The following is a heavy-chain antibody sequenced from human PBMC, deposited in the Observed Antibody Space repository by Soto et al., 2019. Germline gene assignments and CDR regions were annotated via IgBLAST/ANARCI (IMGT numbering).Heavy chain of an antibody. Sequence: EVQLVESGGGLVQPGGSLRLSCAASGFSLSSYWMSWVRQAPGKGLEWVANMNQDGSESDYVGSVKGRFTFTRDNAKNSLYLQMNRRRAEDTAVYYCARLSTSAGRRDLACWGQGTLLTVSP. CDR2: MNQDGSES. CDR3: ARLSTSAGRRDLAC. V-gene: IGHV3-7*01. CDR1: GFSLSSYW. J-gene: IGHJ4*02.